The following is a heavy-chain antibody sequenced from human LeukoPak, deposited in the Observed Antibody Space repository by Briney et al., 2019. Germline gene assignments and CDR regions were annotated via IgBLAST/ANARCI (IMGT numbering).Heavy chain of an antibody. V-gene: IGHV3-30*03. CDR2: ISYDGSNK. D-gene: IGHD6-13*01. CDR3: AREWGGSSWFSPYDY. Sequence: GRSLRLSCAASGFIFSSYSMQWVRQAPGKGLEWVAIISYDGSNKFYGDSVKGRFTISRDNAKNSLYLQMNSLRAEDTAVYYCAREWGGSSWFSPYDYWGQGTLVTVSS. J-gene: IGHJ4*02. CDR1: GFIFSSYS.